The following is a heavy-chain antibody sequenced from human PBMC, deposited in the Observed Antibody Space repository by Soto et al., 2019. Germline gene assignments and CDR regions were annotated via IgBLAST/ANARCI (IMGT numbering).Heavy chain of an antibody. Sequence: GGSLRLSCAASGFTFSSYDMHWVRQATGKGLEWVSAIGTAGDTYYPGSVKGRFTISRENAKNSLYLQMNSLRAGDTAVYYCARVFGGYSGYDAGKDYYYGMDVWGQGTTVPVSS. CDR1: GFTFSSYD. CDR2: IGTAGDT. V-gene: IGHV3-13*01. CDR3: ARVFGGYSGYDAGKDYYYGMDV. D-gene: IGHD5-12*01. J-gene: IGHJ6*02.